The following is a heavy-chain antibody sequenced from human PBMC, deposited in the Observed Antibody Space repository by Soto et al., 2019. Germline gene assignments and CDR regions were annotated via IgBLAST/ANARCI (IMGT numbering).Heavy chain of an antibody. D-gene: IGHD3-10*01. J-gene: IGHJ6*02. CDR1: GGTFSSYA. Sequence: SVKVSCKASGGTFSSYAISWVRQAPGQGLEWMGGIIPIFGTANYAQKFQGRVTITADESTSTAYMELSSLRSEDTAVYYCAREPQAPNYYGSGSHYGMDVWGQGTTVTVS. CDR2: IIPIFGTA. CDR3: AREPQAPNYYGSGSHYGMDV. V-gene: IGHV1-69*13.